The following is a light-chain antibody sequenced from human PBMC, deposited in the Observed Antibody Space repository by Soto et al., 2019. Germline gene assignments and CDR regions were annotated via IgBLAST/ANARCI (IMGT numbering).Light chain of an antibody. Sequence: EIVLTQSPGTLFLSPGERATLSCRASQSVSSSYLAWYQQKPGQAPRLLIYGASSRATGIPDRFSGSGSGTDFTLTISRLEPEDFAVYYCQQYGSSPLLTFGG. CDR3: QQYGSSPLLT. CDR1: QSVSSSY. V-gene: IGKV3-20*01. CDR2: GAS. J-gene: IGKJ4*01.